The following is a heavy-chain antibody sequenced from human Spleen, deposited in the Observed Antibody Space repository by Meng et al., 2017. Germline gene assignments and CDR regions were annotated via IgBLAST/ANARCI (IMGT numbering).Heavy chain of an antibody. J-gene: IGHJ4*02. CDR1: DYTFTGYG. V-gene: IGHV1-18*01. D-gene: IGHD3-10*01. CDR2: LGAHDGDT. CDR3: ARGTPGRSYSDY. Sequence: QVQVVQSGAEVKRPGASVKVSCKASDYTFTGYGVSWVRQAPGQGLEWMAWLGAHDGDTSHVPKFQGRVTVSADRPTATAYMELRSLRSDDTAVYYCARGTPGRSYSDYWGQGTLVTVSS.